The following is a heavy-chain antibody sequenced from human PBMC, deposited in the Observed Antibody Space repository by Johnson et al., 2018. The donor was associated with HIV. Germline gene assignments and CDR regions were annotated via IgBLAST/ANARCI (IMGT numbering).Heavy chain of an antibody. D-gene: IGHD3-10*01. J-gene: IGHJ3*02. CDR3: AKERGQYYYQPDAFDI. V-gene: IGHV3-74*02. CDR1: GFTFSSYW. CDR2: INSDGSST. Sequence: VQLVESGGGVVRPGGSLRLSCAASGFTFSSYWMHWVRQAPGKGLVWVSRINSDGSSTSYADSVKGRFTISRDNAKNSLYLQMNSLRAEDTALYYCAKERGQYYYQPDAFDIWGQGTMVTVSS.